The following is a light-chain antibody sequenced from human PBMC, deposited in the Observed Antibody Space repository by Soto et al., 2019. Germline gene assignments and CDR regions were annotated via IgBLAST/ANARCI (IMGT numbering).Light chain of an antibody. Sequence: DIQLTQSPSFLSASVGDRVTTTCRASQGISSYLAWYQQRPGKAPKLLIYDASTLQSGVPSGFSGSGSGTEFTLTVSSLQPEDVATYYCQQINSFPVTFGGGTKVDIK. CDR3: QQINSFPVT. CDR1: QGISSY. J-gene: IGKJ4*01. V-gene: IGKV1-9*01. CDR2: DAS.